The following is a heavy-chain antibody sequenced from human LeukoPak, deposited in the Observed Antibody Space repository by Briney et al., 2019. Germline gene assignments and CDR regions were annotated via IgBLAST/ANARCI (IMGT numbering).Heavy chain of an antibody. CDR3: ARPYEDSSSWYDFDY. CDR2: INPNSGGT. V-gene: IGHV1-2*02. J-gene: IGHJ4*02. CDR1: GYTFTGYY. Sequence: ASVKVSCKASGYTFTGYYMHWVRQAPGQGLEWMGWINPNSGGTNYAQKFQGRVTMTRDTSISTAYMELSRLRSDDTAVYYCARPYEDSSSWYDFDYWGQGTLVTVSS. D-gene: IGHD6-13*01.